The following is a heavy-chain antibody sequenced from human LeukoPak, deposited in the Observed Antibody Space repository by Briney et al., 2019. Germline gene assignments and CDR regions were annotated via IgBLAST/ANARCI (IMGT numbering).Heavy chain of an antibody. Sequence: SETLSLTFTIPGGSISSDYWSWIRQPAAKGLEWIGRSYTSGSTNYNPSLKSRVTMSVDTSKNQFSLKLSSVTAADTAVYYCAREDSSIWFDPWGQGTLVTVSS. D-gene: IGHD3-22*01. CDR3: AREDSSIWFDP. CDR2: SYTSGST. CDR1: GGSISSDY. J-gene: IGHJ5*02. V-gene: IGHV4-4*07.